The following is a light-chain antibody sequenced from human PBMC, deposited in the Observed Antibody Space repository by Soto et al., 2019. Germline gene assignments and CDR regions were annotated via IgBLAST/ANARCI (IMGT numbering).Light chain of an antibody. CDR2: GAS. Sequence: EIVMAQSPDTLSVSPGERATLSCRASQSVGINLAWYQQKPGQAPRIPIYGASTRATGVPDRFSGSGSGTDFTLTISRLEPEDFAVYYCQCYDNSPLLTFGQGTRLEIK. CDR3: QCYDNSPLLT. CDR1: QSVGIN. J-gene: IGKJ5*01. V-gene: IGKV3-15*01.